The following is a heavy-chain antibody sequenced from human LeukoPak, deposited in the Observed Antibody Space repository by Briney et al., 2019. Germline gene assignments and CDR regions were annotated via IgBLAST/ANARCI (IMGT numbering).Heavy chain of an antibody. CDR1: GDSVSSNSAA. J-gene: IGHJ3*02. D-gene: IGHD3-3*01. CDR2: TYYRSKWYN. Sequence: SQTLSLTCAISGDSVSSNSAAWNWIRQSPSRGLEWLGRTYYRSKWYNDYAVSVKSRITINPDTSKNQFSLQLNSVTPEDTAVYYCARPAGEGKGFREWLSNSAFDIWGQGTMVTVSS. CDR3: ARPAGEGKGFREWLSNSAFDI. V-gene: IGHV6-1*01.